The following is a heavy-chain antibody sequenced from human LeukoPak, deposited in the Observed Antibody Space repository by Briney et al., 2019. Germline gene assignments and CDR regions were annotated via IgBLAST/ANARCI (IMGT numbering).Heavy chain of an antibody. D-gene: IGHD6-13*01. V-gene: IGHV3-23*01. CDR1: GFTFSSYA. CDR2: ISGSGGST. J-gene: IGHJ4*02. Sequence: PGGSLRLSCAASGFTFSSYAMSWVRQAPGKGLEWVSAISGSGGSTYYADSVKGRFTISRDNSKNTLYLQMNSLRAEDTAAYYCAKHHDSSSWYYFDYWGQGTLVTVSS. CDR3: AKHHDSSSWYYFDY.